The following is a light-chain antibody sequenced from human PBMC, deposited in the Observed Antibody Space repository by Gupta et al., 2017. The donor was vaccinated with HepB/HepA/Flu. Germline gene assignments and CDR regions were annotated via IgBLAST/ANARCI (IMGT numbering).Light chain of an antibody. CDR1: QDISNY. CDR3: QQYDNLLWT. Sequence: DIQMTQSPSSLSASVGDRVTITCQASQDISNYLNWYQQKPGKAPKLLIYDASNLETGVPSRFSGSGSGTDFTFAISSLQPEDIATYYCQQYDNLLWTCGQGTKGEIK. J-gene: IGKJ1*01. V-gene: IGKV1-33*01. CDR2: DAS.